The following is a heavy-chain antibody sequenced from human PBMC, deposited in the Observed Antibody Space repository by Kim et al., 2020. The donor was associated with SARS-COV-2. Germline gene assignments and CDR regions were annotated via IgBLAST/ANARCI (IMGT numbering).Heavy chain of an antibody. CDR3: ARQGRSVWGSLRTEFDY. V-gene: IGHV4-59*08. CDR2: IYYSGST. Sequence: SETQSLTCTVSGGSISSYYWSWIRQPPGKGLEWIGYIYYSGSTNYNPSLKSRVTISVDTSKNQFSLKLSSVTAADTAVYYCARQGRSVWGSLRTEFDYWGQGTLVTVSS. J-gene: IGHJ4*02. CDR1: GGSISSYY. D-gene: IGHD3-16*01.